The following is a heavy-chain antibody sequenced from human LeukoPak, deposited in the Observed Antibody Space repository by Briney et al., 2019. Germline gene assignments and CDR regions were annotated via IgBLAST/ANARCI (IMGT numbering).Heavy chain of an antibody. V-gene: IGHV1-69*05. CDR1: GYTFTSYG. Sequence: GASVKVSCKASGYTFTSYGISWVRQAPGQGLEWMGGIIPIFGTANYAQKFQGRVTITTDESTSTAYMELSSLRSEDTAVYYCARDLGDGYNNWGQGTLVTVSS. D-gene: IGHD5-24*01. CDR3: ARDLGDGYNN. J-gene: IGHJ4*02. CDR2: IIPIFGTA.